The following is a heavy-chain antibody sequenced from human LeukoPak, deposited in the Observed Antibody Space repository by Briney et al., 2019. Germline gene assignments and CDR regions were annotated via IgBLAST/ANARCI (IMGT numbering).Heavy chain of an antibody. CDR2: IYHSGST. Sequence: SETLSLTCTVSGYSISSGYYWGWIRPPPGKGLEWIGSIYHSGSTYYNPSLKSRVTISVDTSKNQFSLKLSSVTAADTAVYYCARPIYYSSGLAGLDIWGQGTMVTVS. J-gene: IGHJ3*02. V-gene: IGHV4-38-2*02. CDR3: ARPIYYSSGLAGLDI. D-gene: IGHD3-10*01. CDR1: GYSISSGYY.